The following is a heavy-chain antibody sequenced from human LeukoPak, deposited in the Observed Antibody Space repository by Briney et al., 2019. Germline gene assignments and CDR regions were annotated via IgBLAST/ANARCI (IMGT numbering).Heavy chain of an antibody. D-gene: IGHD1-26*01. Sequence: GGSLRLSCAASGFSFSSYALHWVRQAPGKGLEWVAGISYDGRNKHYADSVKGRFTISRDNSKNTLYLQVNSLRAEDTAVYYCAKGGKWDVTPFDYWGQGTLVTVSS. CDR2: ISYDGRNK. J-gene: IGHJ4*02. CDR3: AKGGKWDVTPFDY. CDR1: GFSFSSYA. V-gene: IGHV3-30*04.